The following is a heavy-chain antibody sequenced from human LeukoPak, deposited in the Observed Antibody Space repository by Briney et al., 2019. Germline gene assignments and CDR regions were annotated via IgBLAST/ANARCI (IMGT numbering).Heavy chain of an antibody. J-gene: IGHJ4*02. CDR1: GGSISSYY. CDR2: IYYSGST. V-gene: IGHV4-59*08. D-gene: IGHD2-2*01. Sequence: ETLSLTCTVSGGSISSYYWSWIRQPPGKGLEWIGYIYYSGSTNYNPSLKSRVTISVDTSKNQFSLKLSSVTAADTAVYYCARYCSSTSCSAFDYWGQGTLVTVSS. CDR3: ARYCSSTSCSAFDY.